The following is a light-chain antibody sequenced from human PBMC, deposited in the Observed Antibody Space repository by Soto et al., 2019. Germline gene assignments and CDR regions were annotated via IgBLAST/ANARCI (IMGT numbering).Light chain of an antibody. V-gene: IGKV1-9*01. J-gene: IGKJ5*01. CDR2: AAS. CDR1: QGISSY. CDR3: QQYYSYPWT. Sequence: IHFIMHPSSQSPSVVHSVSIPCLASQGISSYLAWYQQKPGKAPKLLIYAASTLQSGVPSRFSGSGSGTDFTLTISSLEPEDFAAYYCQQYYSYPWTFGQGTRLEIK.